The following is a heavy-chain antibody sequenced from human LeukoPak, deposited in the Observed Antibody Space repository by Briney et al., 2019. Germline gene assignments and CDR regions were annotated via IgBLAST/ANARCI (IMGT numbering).Heavy chain of an antibody. V-gene: IGHV4-4*07. J-gene: IGHJ3*02. Sequence: SETLSLTCTVSGVSISGYYWSWIRQPAGKGPEWIGRIYSSGSTIYNSSLKSRVTLSVDTSKNHFSLKLSSVTAADTALYYCARQRDTASVGAFDTWGQGTMVIVSP. CDR1: GVSISGYY. CDR3: ARQRDTASVGAFDT. D-gene: IGHD2-2*02. CDR2: IYSSGST.